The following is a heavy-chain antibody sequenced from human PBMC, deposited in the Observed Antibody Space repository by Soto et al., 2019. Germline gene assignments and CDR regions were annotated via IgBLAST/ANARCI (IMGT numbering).Heavy chain of an antibody. CDR1: GFSFSSYW. D-gene: IGHD1-26*01. V-gene: IGHV3-7*01. CDR3: AREGGSLNWFDP. J-gene: IGHJ5*02. Sequence: GWCLRLSCAASGFSFSSYWMSWVRQAPGKGLEWVANIKEDGSEKNYVGSVKGRFTISRDNAENSLYLHMNSLRVEDTAVYYCAREGGSLNWFDPWGQGTLVTVSS. CDR2: IKEDGSEK.